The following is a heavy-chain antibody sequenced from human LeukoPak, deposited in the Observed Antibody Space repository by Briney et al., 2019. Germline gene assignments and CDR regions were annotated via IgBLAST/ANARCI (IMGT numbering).Heavy chain of an antibody. CDR3: AKDRSTHPLDYFDY. V-gene: IGHV3-9*01. CDR1: RFTFDDYA. D-gene: IGHD1-1*01. CDR2: ISWNSGSI. J-gene: IGHJ4*02. Sequence: GGSLRLSCAASRFTFDDYAMHWVRHAPGKGLEWVSGISWNSGSIGYADSVKGRFTISRDNAKNSLYLQLNSLRAEDTALYYCAKDRSTHPLDYFDYWGQGTLVTVSS.